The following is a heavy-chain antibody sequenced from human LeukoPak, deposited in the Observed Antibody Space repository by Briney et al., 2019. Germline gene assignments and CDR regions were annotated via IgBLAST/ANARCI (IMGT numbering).Heavy chain of an antibody. J-gene: IGHJ4*02. CDR2: INHSGIT. Sequence: SETLSLTCAVSGYSIRSGHYWGWIRQSPGKGLEWIGSINHSGITEYNPSLKSRVTLSVDTSKNQFSLQLRSVTAADRALYYCARSGDYIKEGFDYWGQGTLVTVSS. CDR3: ARSGDYIKEGFDY. CDR1: GYSIRSGHY. D-gene: IGHD3-22*01. V-gene: IGHV4-38-2*01.